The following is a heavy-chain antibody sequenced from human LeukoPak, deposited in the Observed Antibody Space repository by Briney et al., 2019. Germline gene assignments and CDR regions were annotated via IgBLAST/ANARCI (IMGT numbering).Heavy chain of an antibody. V-gene: IGHV3-21*04. J-gene: IGHJ5*02. D-gene: IGHD6-19*01. CDR2: ISSSSSYI. CDR3: AKARAVAAWFDP. Sequence: GGSLRLSCAASGFTFSSYSMNWVRQAPGKGLEWVSSISSSSSYIYYADSVKGRFTISRDNSKNTLYLQMNSLRAEDTAVYYCAKARAVAAWFDPWGQGTLVTVSS. CDR1: GFTFSSYS.